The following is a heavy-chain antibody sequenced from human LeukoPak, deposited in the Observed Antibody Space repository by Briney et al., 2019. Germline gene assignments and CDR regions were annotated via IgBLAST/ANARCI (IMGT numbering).Heavy chain of an antibody. V-gene: IGHV1-69*13. CDR1: GGTFSSYA. Sequence: VVSVTVSCKASGGTFSSYAISWVRQAPGQGLEWMGGIIPIFGTANYAQKFQGRVTITADESTSTAYMELSSLRSEDTAVYYCARDLVEWLQKNHDAFDIWGQGTMVTVSS. D-gene: IGHD5-24*01. J-gene: IGHJ3*02. CDR3: ARDLVEWLQKNHDAFDI. CDR2: IIPIFGTA.